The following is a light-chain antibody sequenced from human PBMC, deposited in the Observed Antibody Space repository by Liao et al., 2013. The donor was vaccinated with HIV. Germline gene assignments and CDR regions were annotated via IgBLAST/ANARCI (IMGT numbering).Light chain of an antibody. CDR2: KDS. CDR1: ALPKQY. CDR3: QSADSSGTFV. V-gene: IGLV3-25*03. Sequence: SYELTQPPSVSVSPGQTARITCSGDALPKQYAYWYQQKPGQAPVLVIYKDSERPSGIPERFSGSSSGTRVTLTISGVQAEDEADYYCQSADSSGTFVFGSGTKVTRP. J-gene: IGLJ1*01.